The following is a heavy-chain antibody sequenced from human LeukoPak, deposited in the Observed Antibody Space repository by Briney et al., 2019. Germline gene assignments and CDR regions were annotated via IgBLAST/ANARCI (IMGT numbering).Heavy chain of an antibody. Sequence: GSLRPLCSASGFNFSTHTMNWVRQAPGKGLEWVSSISSSSTIYYADSVKGRFTISRDNAKNSLYLQMNSLRDEDTAVYYCARDYYGSGSGFDPWGQGTLVTVSS. CDR2: ISSSSTI. CDR3: ARDYYGSGSGFDP. V-gene: IGHV3-69-1*01. CDR1: GFNFSTHT. D-gene: IGHD3-10*01. J-gene: IGHJ5*02.